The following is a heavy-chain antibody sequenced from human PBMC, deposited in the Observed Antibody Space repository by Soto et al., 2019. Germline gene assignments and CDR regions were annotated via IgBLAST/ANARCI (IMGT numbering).Heavy chain of an antibody. CDR2: INHSGST. Sequence: SENVSLTCAVYGGSFSGYYWSWIRQPPGKGLEWIGEINHSGSTNYNPSLKSRVTISVDTSKNQFSLKLSSVTAADTAVYYCARRSYYYLIWFDPWGQGTLVTVSS. J-gene: IGHJ5*02. CDR1: GGSFSGYY. D-gene: IGHD3-22*01. V-gene: IGHV4-34*01. CDR3: ARRSYYYLIWFDP.